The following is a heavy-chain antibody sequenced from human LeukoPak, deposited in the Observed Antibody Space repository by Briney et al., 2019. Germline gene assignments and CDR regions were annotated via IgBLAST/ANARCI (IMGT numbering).Heavy chain of an antibody. CDR1: GFTFSSYA. V-gene: IGHV3-21*01. CDR2: IGSSSSYI. J-gene: IGHJ4*02. D-gene: IGHD1-26*01. Sequence: GGSLRLSCAASGFTFSSYAMSWVRQAPGKGLEWVSSIGSSSSYIYYADSVKGRFTISRDNAKNSLYLQMNSLRAEDTAVYYCARGSPRGYFPDYWGQGTLVTVSS. CDR3: ARGSPRGYFPDY.